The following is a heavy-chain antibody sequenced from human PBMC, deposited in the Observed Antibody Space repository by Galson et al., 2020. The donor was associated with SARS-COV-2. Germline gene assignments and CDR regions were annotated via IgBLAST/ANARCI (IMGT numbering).Heavy chain of an antibody. J-gene: IGHJ5*02. CDR3: ARGSNSSPFYHFDP. D-gene: IGHD3-10*01. V-gene: IGHV1-2*06. Sequence: ASVTVSCKASGYTFSGHYLHWVRLAPGQGLEWMGRINPNSGDTDVAQKFQGRVTMTTDTSLTTAYMELSRLTSDDTAVYYGARGSNSSPFYHFDPWGQGTLVTVSS. CDR1: GYTFSGHY. CDR2: INPNSGDT.